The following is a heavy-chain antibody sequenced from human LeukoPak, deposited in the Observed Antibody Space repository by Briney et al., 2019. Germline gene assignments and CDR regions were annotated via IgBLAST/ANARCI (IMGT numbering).Heavy chain of an antibody. Sequence: GGSLRLSCAASGFTFDDYAMHWVRQAPGKGLEWVSGISWNSGSIGYVDSVKGRFTISRDNAKNSLYLQMNSLRAEGTALYYCVKDRLYDTSGSTLLYWGQGTLVTVSS. V-gene: IGHV3-9*01. CDR3: VKDRLYDTSGSTLLY. CDR1: GFTFDDYA. J-gene: IGHJ4*02. D-gene: IGHD3-22*01. CDR2: ISWNSGSI.